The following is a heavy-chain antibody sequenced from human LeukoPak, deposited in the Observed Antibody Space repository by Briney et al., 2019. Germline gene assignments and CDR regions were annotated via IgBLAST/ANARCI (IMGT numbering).Heavy chain of an antibody. D-gene: IGHD6-13*01. Sequence: GASVKVTCQASGYTFTANYIHWVRQAPGKGLDWMGWINPNGGDTNYAQQLQGWVNMPRDTSISTLYMELSRLKSEDTAVCYCARGFGSSWFDYWGKGTLVSVSS. CDR3: ARGFGSSWFDY. CDR1: GYTFTANY. V-gene: IGHV1-2*04. J-gene: IGHJ4*02. CDR2: INPNGGDT.